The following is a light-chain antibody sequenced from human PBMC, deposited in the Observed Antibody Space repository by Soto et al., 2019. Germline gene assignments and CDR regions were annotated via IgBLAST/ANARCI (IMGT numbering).Light chain of an antibody. CDR1: QSVSSSY. Sequence: EIVLTQTTGTLSLSPGERATLSCRASQSVSSSYLAWYQQKPGQAPRLLIYGASSRATGIPDRFSGSGSGTDFTLTISRLGPEDFAVYYCQQYGSSPTTFGQGTKVDI. V-gene: IGKV3-20*01. CDR3: QQYGSSPTT. CDR2: GAS. J-gene: IGKJ1*01.